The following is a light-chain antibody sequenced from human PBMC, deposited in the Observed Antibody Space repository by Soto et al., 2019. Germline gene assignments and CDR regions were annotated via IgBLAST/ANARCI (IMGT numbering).Light chain of an antibody. CDR1: NIGSKS. V-gene: IGLV3-21*01. Sequence: SYELTQPPSASVAPGKTASVACGGNNIGSKSVHWYQQKSCQAPVLVMYYDSARPSGIPERFSGSNSGNTATLTISRVEDGDEAASYCQVRDISSVHVVFGGGTELTVL. CDR3: QVRDISSVHVV. CDR2: YDS. J-gene: IGLJ3*02.